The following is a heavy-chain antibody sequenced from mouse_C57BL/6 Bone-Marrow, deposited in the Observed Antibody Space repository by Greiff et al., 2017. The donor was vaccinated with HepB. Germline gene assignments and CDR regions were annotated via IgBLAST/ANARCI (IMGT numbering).Heavy chain of an antibody. D-gene: IGHD1-1*01. J-gene: IGHJ1*03. CDR2: IYPGSGST. Sequence: QVQLKQPGAELVKPGASVKMSCKASGYTFTSYWITWVKQRPGQGLEWIGDIYPGSGSTNYNEKFKSKATLTVDTSSSTAYMQLSSLTSEDSAVYYCARYYDWYFDVWGTGTTVTVSS. CDR3: ARYYDWYFDV. V-gene: IGHV1-55*01. CDR1: GYTFTSYW.